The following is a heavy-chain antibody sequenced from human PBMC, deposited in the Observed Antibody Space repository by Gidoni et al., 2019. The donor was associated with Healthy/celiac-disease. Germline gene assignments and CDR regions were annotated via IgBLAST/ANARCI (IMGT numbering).Heavy chain of an antibody. J-gene: IGHJ5*02. V-gene: IGHV3-30-3*01. Sequence: QVQLVESGGGVVQPGRSLRLSCAASGFTFSSYAMHGVRQAPGKGLEWVAVISYDGSNKYYADSVKGRFTISRDNSKNTLYLQMNSLRAEDTAVYYCARGELLWFGESPSGFDPWGQGTLVTVSS. D-gene: IGHD3-10*01. CDR2: ISYDGSNK. CDR1: GFTFSSYA. CDR3: ARGELLWFGESPSGFDP.